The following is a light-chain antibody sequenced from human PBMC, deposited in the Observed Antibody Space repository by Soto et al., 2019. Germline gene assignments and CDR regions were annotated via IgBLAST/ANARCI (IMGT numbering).Light chain of an antibody. J-gene: IGKJ4*01. CDR1: QSVSSTY. Sequence: EIVLTQSPGTLSLSPGERATLPCRASQSVSSTYLAWYQHKPGQAPRLLIYGASSRATGIPDRFSGSGSGTDFTLTISRLEPEDFAVYYCQHYNNWLGAFGGGTKVDIK. CDR2: GAS. V-gene: IGKV3-20*01. CDR3: QHYNNWLGA.